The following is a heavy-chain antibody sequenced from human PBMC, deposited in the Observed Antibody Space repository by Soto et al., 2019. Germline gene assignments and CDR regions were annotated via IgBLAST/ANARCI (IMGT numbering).Heavy chain of an antibody. D-gene: IGHD1-26*01. Sequence: PSETLSLTCTVSGGSIINYYGSWIRQPPGKGLEWIGYIYDDGSTDYNPSLKSRVTMLVDTSKNQFSLNLRFVTAADTAVYYCARHRSGTFSAAYFDSWGQGTLVTVSS. CDR2: IYDDGST. V-gene: IGHV4-59*08. J-gene: IGHJ4*02. CDR3: ARHRSGTFSAAYFDS. CDR1: GGSIINYY.